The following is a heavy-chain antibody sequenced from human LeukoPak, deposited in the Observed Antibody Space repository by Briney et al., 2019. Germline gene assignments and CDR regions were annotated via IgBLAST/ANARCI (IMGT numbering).Heavy chain of an antibody. J-gene: IGHJ5*02. D-gene: IGHD3-22*01. CDR2: ISNDGGGT. CDR3: AKGSSGYFVDL. Sequence: QPGGSLRLSCAASGFIFNNYGLIWVRQAPGKGLEWVSAISNDGGGTNYADFVKGRFTISRDNSKNTLFLQMNSLRAEDTALYYGAKGSSGYFVDLWGQGTLVTVSS. V-gene: IGHV3-23*01. CDR1: GFIFNNYG.